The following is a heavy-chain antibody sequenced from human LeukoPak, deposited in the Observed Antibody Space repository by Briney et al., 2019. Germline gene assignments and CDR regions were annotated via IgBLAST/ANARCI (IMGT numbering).Heavy chain of an antibody. J-gene: IGHJ4*02. CDR3: ARELRYCSGDSCYSGDY. V-gene: IGHV4-38-2*02. D-gene: IGHD2-15*01. CDR1: GYSISSGYY. Sequence: SETLSLTCTVSGYSISSGYYWGWIRQPPGKGLEWIGSIYHGGSTYYNPSLKSRVTISVDTSKNQFSLKLSSVTAADTAVYYCARELRYCSGDSCYSGDYWGQGTLVTVSS. CDR2: IYHGGST.